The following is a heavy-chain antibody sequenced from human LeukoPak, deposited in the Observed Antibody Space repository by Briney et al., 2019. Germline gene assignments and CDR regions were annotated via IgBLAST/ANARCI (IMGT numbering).Heavy chain of an antibody. J-gene: IGHJ4*02. V-gene: IGHV4-34*01. Sequence: SETLSLTCAVYGGSFSGYYWSWIRQPPGKGLEWIGEINHSGSTNYNPSLKSRVTISVDTSKNQFSLKLSSVTAADTAVYYCARGRSSLGVPAAKTHHEYYFDYWGQGTLVTVSS. CDR1: GGSFSGYY. D-gene: IGHD2-2*01. CDR3: ARGRSSLGVPAAKTHHEYYFDY. CDR2: INHSGST.